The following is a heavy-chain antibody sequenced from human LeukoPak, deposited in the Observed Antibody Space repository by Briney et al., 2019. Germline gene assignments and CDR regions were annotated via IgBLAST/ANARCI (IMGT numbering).Heavy chain of an antibody. CDR1: GFTFSSYA. CDR2: ISYDGSNK. D-gene: IGHD3-22*01. J-gene: IGHJ3*02. V-gene: IGHV3-30*04. Sequence: GRSLRLSCAASGFTFSSYAMHWVRQAPGKGLEWVAVISYDGSNKYYADSVKGRFTISRDNSKNTLYLQMNSLRAEDTAVYYCARDPERLVVIHAFDIWGQGTMVTVSS. CDR3: ARDPERLVVIHAFDI.